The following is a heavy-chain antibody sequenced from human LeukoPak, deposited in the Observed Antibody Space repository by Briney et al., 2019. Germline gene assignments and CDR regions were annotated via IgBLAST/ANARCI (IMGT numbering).Heavy chain of an antibody. CDR2: FSGSGGTK. V-gene: IGHV3-23*01. CDR1: GFTFSSYA. D-gene: IGHD2-8*01. Sequence: GGSLRLSCAASGFTFSSYAMNWARQAPGRGLEWVSGFSGSGGTKYYADSVKGRFTISRDNSKNTLYLQMNSLRAEDTAVYYCANGNRCTSPNCLGYYYFYMDVWGKGTTVTVSS. CDR3: ANGNRCTSPNCLGYYYFYMDV. J-gene: IGHJ6*03.